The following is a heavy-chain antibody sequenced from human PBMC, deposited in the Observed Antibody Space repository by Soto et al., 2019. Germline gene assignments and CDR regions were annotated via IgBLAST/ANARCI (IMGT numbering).Heavy chain of an antibody. J-gene: IGHJ4*02. CDR1: GGSISSYY. Sequence: SETLSLTCTVSGGSISSYYWSWIPQPAGKGLEWIGRIYTSGSTNYNPSLKIRVTLSVDTSKNQFSLKLSSVTAADTAVYYCARGRYDFRSGTLSHYFDYWGQGTLVTVSS. D-gene: IGHD3-3*01. CDR3: ARGRYDFRSGTLSHYFDY. V-gene: IGHV4-4*07. CDR2: IYTSGST.